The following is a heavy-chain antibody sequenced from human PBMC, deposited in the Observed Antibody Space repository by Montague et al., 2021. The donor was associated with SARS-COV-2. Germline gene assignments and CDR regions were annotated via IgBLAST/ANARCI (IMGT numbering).Heavy chain of an antibody. J-gene: IGHJ4*02. CDR2: VYRTGGT. V-gene: IGHV4-59*12. D-gene: IGHD5-12*01. CDR3: ARTGAYDHFDY. CDR1: GGSLSTYY. Sequence: SETLSLTCSVSGGSLSTYYWSWIRQPPGKGLEWIAEVYRTGGTMFNPSFRSRVTLSIDRSKNLFSLNLNSVTVADTAVYYCARTGAYDHFDYWGPGTLVIVSS.